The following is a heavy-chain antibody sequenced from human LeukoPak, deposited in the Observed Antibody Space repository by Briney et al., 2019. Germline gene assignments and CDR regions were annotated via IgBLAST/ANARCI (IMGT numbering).Heavy chain of an antibody. CDR1: GGSISSNKYY. V-gene: IGHV4-39*01. CDR3: ATPYSGGYQGLDI. Sequence: ASETLSFTCTGSGGSISSNKYYWGWIRQPPGKGLEWIGSIYYSGSTYYNPTLKSRVTIFVDTSKNQFSLKLSSVTAADTAVYYCATPYSGGYQGLDIWGQGTMVTVSS. D-gene: IGHD1-26*01. J-gene: IGHJ3*02. CDR2: IYYSGST.